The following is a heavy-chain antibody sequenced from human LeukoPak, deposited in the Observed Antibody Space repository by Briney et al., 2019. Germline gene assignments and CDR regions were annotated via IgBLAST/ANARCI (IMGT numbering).Heavy chain of an antibody. D-gene: IGHD3-16*02. J-gene: IGHJ4*02. CDR1: GGSISSYY. V-gene: IGHV4-59*12. Sequence: SETLSLTCSVSGGSISSYYWSWIRQPPGKGLEWIGYIYYSGSTNYNPSLKSRVTISVDTSKNQFSLKLSSVTAADTAVYYCARKKNYDYVSGSFRYSGGFDYWGRGTLVTVSS. CDR2: IYYSGST. CDR3: ARKKNYDYVSGSFRYSGGFDY.